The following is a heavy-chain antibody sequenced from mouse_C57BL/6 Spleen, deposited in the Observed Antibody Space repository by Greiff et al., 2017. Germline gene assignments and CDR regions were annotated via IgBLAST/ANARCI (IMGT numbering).Heavy chain of an antibody. CDR3: AREDGYFYYYAMDY. CDR1: GYSITSGYY. D-gene: IGHD2-3*01. J-gene: IGHJ4*01. V-gene: IGHV3-6*01. Sequence: EVKLEESGPGLVKPSPSLSLTCSVTGYSITSGYYWNWIRQFPGNKLEWMGYISYDGSNNYNPSLKNRISITRDTSKNQFFLKLNSVTTEDTATYYCAREDGYFYYYAMDYWGQGTSVTVSS. CDR2: ISYDGSN.